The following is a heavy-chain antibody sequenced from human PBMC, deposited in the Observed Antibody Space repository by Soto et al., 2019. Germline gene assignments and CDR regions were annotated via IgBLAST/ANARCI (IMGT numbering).Heavy chain of an antibody. CDR2: IIPILGIA. CDR3: ARDGTGNYYYYMDV. V-gene: IGHV1-69*04. Sequence: GASVKVSCKAFGGTFSSYTISWVRQARGQGLEWMGRIIPILGIANYAQKFRGRVTITADKSTSTAYMELSSLRSEDTAVYYCARDGTGNYYYYMDVWGKGTTVTVSS. CDR1: GGTFSSYT. J-gene: IGHJ6*03. D-gene: IGHD3-9*01.